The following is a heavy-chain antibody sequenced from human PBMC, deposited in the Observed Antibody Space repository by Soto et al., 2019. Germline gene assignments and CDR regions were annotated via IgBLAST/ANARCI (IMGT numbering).Heavy chain of an antibody. CDR1: GSSISSYY. V-gene: IGHV4-59*12. CDR3: AHRRGYGEFDS. Sequence: SETLSLTCTVSGSSISSYYWTWIRQPPGKGLEWIGYIYSSESTNYNPSLKSRVSISVDTSKNQVVIIMTNMDPVDTATYYCAHRRGYGEFDSWGQGILVTVSS. CDR2: IYSSEST. J-gene: IGHJ4*02. D-gene: IGHD5-18*01.